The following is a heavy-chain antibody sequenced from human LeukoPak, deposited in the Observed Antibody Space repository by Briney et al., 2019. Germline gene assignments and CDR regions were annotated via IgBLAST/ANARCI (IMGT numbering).Heavy chain of an antibody. Sequence: GGSLRLSCAASGFTFSGSAMHWVRQASGKGLEWVGRIRSKANSYATAYAASVKGRFTISRDDSKNTAYLQMNSLKTEDTAVYYCTSPCYGDCDRGLWIDPWGQGTLVTVSS. CDR3: TSPCYGDCDRGLWIDP. J-gene: IGHJ5*02. CDR2: IRSKANSYAT. D-gene: IGHD4-17*01. CDR1: GFTFSGSA. V-gene: IGHV3-73*01.